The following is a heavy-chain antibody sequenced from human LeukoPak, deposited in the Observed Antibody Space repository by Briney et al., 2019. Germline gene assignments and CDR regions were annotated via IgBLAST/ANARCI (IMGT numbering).Heavy chain of an antibody. D-gene: IGHD6-19*01. CDR2: FYYTGDT. Sequence: SETLSLTCNVSDGSITTSSFYWGWVRQTPGKGLEWIGAFYYTGDTFYNRSLKSRVTITVDTSKDQFFLALSSVTAADTAVYYCVRAVGSVAGPGDWFDPWGPGILVTVSS. CDR1: DGSITTSSFY. CDR3: VRAVGSVAGPGDWFDP. J-gene: IGHJ5*02. V-gene: IGHV4-39*01.